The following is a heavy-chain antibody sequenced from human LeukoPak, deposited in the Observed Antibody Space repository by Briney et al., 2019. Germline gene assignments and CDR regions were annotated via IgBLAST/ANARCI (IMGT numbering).Heavy chain of an antibody. V-gene: IGHV4-34*01. CDR1: GGSFSGYY. J-gene: IGHJ5*02. CDR3: ARLEQNWFDP. CDR2: INHSGST. Sequence: SETLSLTCAVYGGSFSGYYWSWIRQPPGKGLEWIGEINHSGSTNYNPSLKSRVTISVDTSKNQFSLKLSSVTAADTAVYYCARLEQNWFDPWGQGTLVTVSS.